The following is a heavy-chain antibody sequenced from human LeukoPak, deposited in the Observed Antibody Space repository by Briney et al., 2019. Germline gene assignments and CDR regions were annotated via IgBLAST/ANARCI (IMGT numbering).Heavy chain of an antibody. Sequence: PGGSLRLSCAASGFTFNYYAMSWVRQAPGKGLEWVSGISDKEGSTYYSDSVKGRFTISRDNTKNTVYLQLNNLRADDTAVYFCARHDSFIPYWGQGTLVIVSS. CDR1: GFTFNYYA. CDR3: ARHDSFIPY. D-gene: IGHD5-18*01. J-gene: IGHJ4*02. V-gene: IGHV3-23*01. CDR2: ISDKEGST.